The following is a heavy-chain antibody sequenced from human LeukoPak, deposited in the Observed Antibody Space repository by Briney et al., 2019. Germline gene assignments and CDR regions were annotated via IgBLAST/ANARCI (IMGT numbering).Heavy chain of an antibody. D-gene: IGHD2-15*01. CDR3: ARHPRSGGSDY. V-gene: IGHV4-59*08. CDR2: IYYSGST. J-gene: IGHJ4*02. CDR1: GGSISSYY. Sequence: KPSETLSLTCTVSGGSISSYYWSWIRQPPGKGLEWIGYIYYSGSTNYNPSLKSRVTISVDTSKNQFSLKLSSVTAADTAVYYCARHPRSGGSDYWGQGTLVTVSS.